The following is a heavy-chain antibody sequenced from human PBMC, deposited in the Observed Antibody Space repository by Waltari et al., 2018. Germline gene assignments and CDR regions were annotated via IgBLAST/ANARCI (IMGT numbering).Heavy chain of an antibody. J-gene: IGHJ4*02. Sequence: EVQLVESGGGLVQPGGSLRLSCAASGFTFSRYSMNWVRQAPGKGLEWVSYISSSSSTIYYADSVKGRFTISRDNAKNTLYLQMNSLRAEDTAVYYCARDLAVAGFDYWGQGTLVTVSS. V-gene: IGHV3-48*01. CDR2: ISSSSSTI. CDR3: ARDLAVAGFDY. CDR1: GFTFSRYS. D-gene: IGHD6-19*01.